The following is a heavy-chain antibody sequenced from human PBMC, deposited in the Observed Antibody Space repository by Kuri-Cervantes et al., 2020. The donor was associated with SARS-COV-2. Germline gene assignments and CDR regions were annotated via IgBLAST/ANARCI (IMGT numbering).Heavy chain of an antibody. J-gene: IGHJ6*02. CDR1: GGSISSYY. D-gene: IGHD2-15*01. CDR2: IYYSGST. CDR3: ARTYCSGGSCPVYYYHGMDV. V-gene: IGHV4-59*01. Sequence: GSLRLSCTVSGGSISSYYWSWIRQPPGKGLEWIGYIYYSGSTNYNPSLKSRVTISVDTSKNQSSLKLSSVTAADSAVYYCARTYCSGGSCPVYYYHGMDVWGQGTTVTVSS.